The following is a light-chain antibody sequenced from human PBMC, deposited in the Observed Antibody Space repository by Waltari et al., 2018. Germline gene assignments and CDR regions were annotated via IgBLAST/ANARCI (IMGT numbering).Light chain of an antibody. CDR1: ESIGSTY. CDR2: GTS. J-gene: IGKJ4*01. Sequence: EIVLTPSPGTLSLSPGERATLSCRASESIGSTYLAWYQQKPGQAPRLLICGTSSRATGIPDRFSGSGSGTDFTLTISRLEPEDFAVYFCQQYDRSPCTFGGGTKVEIK. V-gene: IGKV3-20*01. CDR3: QQYDRSPCT.